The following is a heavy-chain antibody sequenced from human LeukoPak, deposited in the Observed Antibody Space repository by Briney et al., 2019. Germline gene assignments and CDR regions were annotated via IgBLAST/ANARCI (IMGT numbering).Heavy chain of an antibody. V-gene: IGHV3-48*01. Sequence: GGSLRLSCAASGFTFSSYAVTWARHAPGKGLEGLSYISSSSSTIYYTHSVKGRFTISRGNAKNSLSLQLNRRRAEDTAVYYCAKDSPSGAATTEVPVDYWGQGTLVTVSS. D-gene: IGHD1/OR15-1a*01. CDR3: AKDSPSGAATTEVPVDY. J-gene: IGHJ4*02. CDR1: GFTFSSYA. CDR2: ISSSSSTI.